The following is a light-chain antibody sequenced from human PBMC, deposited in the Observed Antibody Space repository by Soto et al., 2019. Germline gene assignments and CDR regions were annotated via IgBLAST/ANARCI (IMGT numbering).Light chain of an antibody. V-gene: IGKV1-5*03. CDR2: KAS. Sequence: DIQMTQSPSTLSAYVGDRVTITCRASQTIDSWLAWYQQRPGKPPNLLIYKASTLASGVPSRFSGSGSGTEFTLAINSLQPDDFATYYCQQYHIYSGTFGQGTKVDIK. CDR1: QTIDSW. CDR3: QQYHIYSGT. J-gene: IGKJ1*01.